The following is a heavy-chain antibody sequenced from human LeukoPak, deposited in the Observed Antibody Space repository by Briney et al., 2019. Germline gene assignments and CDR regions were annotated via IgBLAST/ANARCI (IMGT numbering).Heavy chain of an antibody. CDR2: IYSGDST. J-gene: IGHJ4*02. Sequence: GGSLRFSCAASGFTVSSYHKIWVRQAPGKGLEWVSTIYSGDSTYYADSVKGRFTISRDNSKNTVYLQMNSLRAEDTAVYYCARDVTYWGQGTLVTVSS. CDR1: GFTVSSYH. CDR3: ARDVTY. V-gene: IGHV3-66*01.